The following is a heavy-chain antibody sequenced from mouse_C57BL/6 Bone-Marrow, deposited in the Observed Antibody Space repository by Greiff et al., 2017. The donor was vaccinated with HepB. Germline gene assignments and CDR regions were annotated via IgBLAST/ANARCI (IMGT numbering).Heavy chain of an antibody. V-gene: IGHV1-26*01. CDR3: ARSQLVLDY. CDR2: INPNNGGT. D-gene: IGHD4-1*02. J-gene: IGHJ2*01. Sequence: VQLQQSGPELVKPGASVKISCKASGYTFTDYYMNWVKQSHGKSLEWIGDINPNNGGTSYNQKFKGKATLTVDKSSSTAYMELRSLTSEDSAVYYCARSQLVLDYWGQGTTLTVSS. CDR1: GYTFTDYY.